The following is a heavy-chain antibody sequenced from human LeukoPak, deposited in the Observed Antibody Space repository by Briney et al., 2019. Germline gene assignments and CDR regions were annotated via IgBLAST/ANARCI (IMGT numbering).Heavy chain of an antibody. CDR1: GLGFDSYC. V-gene: IGHV3-23*01. D-gene: IGHD1-26*01. CDR3: ARGLVGASGGGTFDY. J-gene: IGHJ4*02. Sequence: LRLTCTGRGLGFDSYCRRWLRQQQRKGLEWVSAITGSGGTTRYTDSVTGRFTISRDNSGNTLFLQMNSLRAEDTAVYSCARGLVGASGGGTFDYWGQGTLVPVSS. CDR2: ITGSGGTT.